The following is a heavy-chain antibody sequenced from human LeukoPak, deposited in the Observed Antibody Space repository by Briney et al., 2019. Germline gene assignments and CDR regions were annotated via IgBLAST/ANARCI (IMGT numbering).Heavy chain of an antibody. D-gene: IGHD4-17*01. V-gene: IGHV3-74*01. Sequence: GGSLRLSCAASGFTFSSYWMHWVRQAPGKGLLWVSRIRGDGATTTYADSVKGRFTISRDNAKNTLYLQMNSLRAEDTAVYYCARDGYGDSLDYWGQGTLVTV. CDR3: ARDGYGDSLDY. J-gene: IGHJ4*02. CDR2: IRGDGATT. CDR1: GFTFSSYW.